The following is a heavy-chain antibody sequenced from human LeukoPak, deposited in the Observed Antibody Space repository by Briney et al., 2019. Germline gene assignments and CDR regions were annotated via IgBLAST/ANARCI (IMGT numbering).Heavy chain of an antibody. J-gene: IGHJ4*02. CDR2: IYHSGST. D-gene: IGHD4-11*01. V-gene: IGHV4-4*02. CDR3: GCPTVTSPPTDY. Sequence: PSGTLSLTCAVSGGSISSSNWWSWVRQPPGKGLEWIGEIYHSGSTNYNPSLKSRVTISVDTPKNQFSLKLSSVTAADTAVYFCGCPTVTSPPTDYWGQGTLVTVFS. CDR1: GGSISSSNW.